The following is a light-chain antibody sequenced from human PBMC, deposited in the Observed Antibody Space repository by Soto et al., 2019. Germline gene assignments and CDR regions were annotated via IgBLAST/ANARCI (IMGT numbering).Light chain of an antibody. J-gene: IGKJ5*01. CDR2: AAS. CDR3: QQWGT. CDR1: QSVSSSY. V-gene: IGKV3-20*01. Sequence: EIVLTQSRGTLSLSPGEGATLSCRASQSVSSSYLAWYQQEPGQAPRLLIYAASSRATGIPDRFSGSGSGTDFTLTINRLEPEDFAVYYCQQWGTFGQGTRLEIK.